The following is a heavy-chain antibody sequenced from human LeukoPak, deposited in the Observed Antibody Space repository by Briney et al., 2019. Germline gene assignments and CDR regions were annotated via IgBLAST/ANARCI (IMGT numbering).Heavy chain of an antibody. Sequence: GGSLRLSCAASGFTFSSYSMNWVRQAPGKGLEWVSAISGSGGSTYYADSVKGRFTISRDNSKNTLYLQMNSLRAEDTAVYYCAKARSLGQWLVPNDYWGQGTLVTVSS. D-gene: IGHD6-19*01. CDR1: GFTFSSYS. J-gene: IGHJ4*02. CDR3: AKARSLGQWLVPNDY. V-gene: IGHV3-23*01. CDR2: ISGSGGST.